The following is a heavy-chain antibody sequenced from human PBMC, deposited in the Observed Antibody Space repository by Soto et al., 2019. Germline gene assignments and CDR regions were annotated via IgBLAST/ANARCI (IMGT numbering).Heavy chain of an antibody. CDR1: GFTFSSYA. J-gene: IGHJ4*02. CDR3: AREGRGYNYGGFDY. CDR2: ISYDGSNK. V-gene: IGHV3-30-3*01. D-gene: IGHD5-18*01. Sequence: QVQLVESGGGVVQPGRSLRLSCEASGFTFSSYAMHWVRQAPGKGLEWVAVISYDGSNKSYADSVKGRFTISRDNSKNTLYLQMNSLRADDTAVYNCAREGRGYNYGGFDYWGQGTLVTVSS.